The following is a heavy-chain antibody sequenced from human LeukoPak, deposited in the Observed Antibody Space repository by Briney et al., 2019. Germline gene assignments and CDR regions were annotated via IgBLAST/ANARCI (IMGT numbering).Heavy chain of an antibody. CDR1: GYTFIGYY. CDR2: INPNSGGT. J-gene: IGHJ4*02. V-gene: IGHV1-2*02. CDR3: ARAFALPYNWNPALTGDY. D-gene: IGHD1-20*01. Sequence: GASVKVSCKASGYTFIGYYMHWVRQAPGQGLEWMGWINPNSGGTNYAQKFQGRVTMTRDTSISTAYMELSRLRSDDTAVYYCARAFALPYNWNPALTGDYWGQGTLVTVSS.